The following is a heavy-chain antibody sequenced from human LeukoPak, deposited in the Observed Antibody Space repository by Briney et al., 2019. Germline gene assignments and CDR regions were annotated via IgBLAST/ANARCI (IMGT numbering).Heavy chain of an antibody. CDR3: ARSLPYGTTWYGRSDF. Sequence: GGSLRLSCAASGFPFNAYWMIWVRQAPGKGLEWVANIRQDGDTKYYVDSVKGRFTISRDNAMNSLYLQMNSLRAEDTAIYYCARSLPYGTTWYGRSDFWGQGTLVTVSS. D-gene: IGHD6-13*01. J-gene: IGHJ4*02. V-gene: IGHV3-7*03. CDR2: IRQDGDTK. CDR1: GFPFNAYW.